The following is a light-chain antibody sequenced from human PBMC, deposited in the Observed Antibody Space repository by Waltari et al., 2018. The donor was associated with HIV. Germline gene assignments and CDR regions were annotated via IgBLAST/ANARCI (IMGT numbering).Light chain of an antibody. J-gene: IGLJ2*01. CDR2: RNN. V-gene: IGLV1-47*01. CDR3: QSFDSSLTTSGVI. CDR1: SSNIGSKY. Sequence: QSVLTQPPSASGTPGQRVTISCSGGSSNIGSKYVYWYQQLPGTAPKLLMYRNNQRPSGVPDRFSGSKSGSSASLAITGLQAEDEAHYYCQSFDSSLTTSGVIFGGGTKLTVL.